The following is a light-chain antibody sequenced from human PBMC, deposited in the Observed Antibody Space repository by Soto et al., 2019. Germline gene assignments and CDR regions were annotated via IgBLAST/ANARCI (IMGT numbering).Light chain of an antibody. CDR1: QNIITY. CDR3: QHSYSNPT. V-gene: IGKV1-39*01. J-gene: IGKJ1*01. CDR2: AAS. Sequence: DVQLTQSPSSLSVFVGDSVTVTCRASQNIITYLHWYHQKPGEAPTLLINAASTLQSGVPSRFSGSGSGTDFTLTINSLQPEDVGTYYCQHSYSNPTFGQGTTVEIK.